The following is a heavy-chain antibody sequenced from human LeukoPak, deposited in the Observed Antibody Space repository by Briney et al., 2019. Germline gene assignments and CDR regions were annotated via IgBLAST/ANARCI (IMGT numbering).Heavy chain of an antibody. J-gene: IGHJ4*02. CDR1: GFTFSSYE. CDR3: ARDGSSWYYY. CDR2: ISSSGRTI. D-gene: IGHD6-13*01. Sequence: GGSLRLSCAVSGFTFSSYEMNWVRQAPGKGLKWVSYISSSGRTIYYADSVKGRFTISRDNAKNSLYLQMNSLRAEDTAVYYCARDGSSWYYYWGQGTLVTVSS. V-gene: IGHV3-48*03.